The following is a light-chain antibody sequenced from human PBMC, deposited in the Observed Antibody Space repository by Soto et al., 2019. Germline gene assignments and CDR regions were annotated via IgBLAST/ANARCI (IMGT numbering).Light chain of an antibody. V-gene: IGKV1-17*01. Sequence: DIQMTQSPSSLSASVGDRVTITCRASQGIGNDLAWFQQQPGKAPKRLIYGASTLQSGVPSRFSGSRSGTEFTLTISSLQPEDFATYYCLQHTTDPWTFGQGTKVEIK. CDR3: LQHTTDPWT. CDR2: GAS. J-gene: IGKJ1*01. CDR1: QGIGND.